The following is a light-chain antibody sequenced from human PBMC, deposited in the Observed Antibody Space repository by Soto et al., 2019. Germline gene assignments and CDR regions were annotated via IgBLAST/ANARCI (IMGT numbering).Light chain of an antibody. V-gene: IGLV2-14*01. Sequence: QSALTQPASVSGSPGQSITISCTGTSSDVGAYNYVSWYQQHPGKAPKLMIFEVSDRPSGVSNRFSGSKSGNTASLTISGLQAEDEAEYYCSSYTSSNTLVFGGGTQLTVL. CDR1: SSDVGAYNY. J-gene: IGLJ7*01. CDR2: EVS. CDR3: SSYTSSNTLV.